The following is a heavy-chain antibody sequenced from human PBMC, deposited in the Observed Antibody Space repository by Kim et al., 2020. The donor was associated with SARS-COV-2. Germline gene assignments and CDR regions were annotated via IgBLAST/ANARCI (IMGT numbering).Heavy chain of an antibody. CDR2: ISSSSSTI. J-gene: IGHJ6*02. CDR3: ARDPTRGRQYFDWLYYYGMDV. V-gene: IGHV3-48*02. Sequence: GGSLRLSCAASGFTFSSYSMNWVRQAPGKGLEWVSYISSSSSTIYYADSVKGRFTISRDNAKNSLYLQMNSLRDEDTAVYYCARDPTRGRQYFDWLYYYGMDVWGQGTTVTVSS. CDR1: GFTFSSYS. D-gene: IGHD3-9*01.